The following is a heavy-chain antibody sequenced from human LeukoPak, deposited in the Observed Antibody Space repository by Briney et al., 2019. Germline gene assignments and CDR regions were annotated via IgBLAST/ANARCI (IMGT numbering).Heavy chain of an antibody. CDR1: GGSFSGYY. CDR3: ATMILSDAFDI. D-gene: IGHD2-15*01. V-gene: IGHV4-34*01. J-gene: IGHJ3*02. CDR2: INHSGST. Sequence: SETLSLTCAVYGGSFSGYYWSWIRQPPGKGLEWIGEINHSGSTNYNPSLKSRVTISVDTSKNQFSRKLSSVTAADTAVYYCATMILSDAFDIWGQGTMVTVSS.